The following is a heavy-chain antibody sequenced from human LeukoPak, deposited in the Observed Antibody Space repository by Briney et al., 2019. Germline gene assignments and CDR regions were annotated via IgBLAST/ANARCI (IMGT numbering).Heavy chain of an antibody. Sequence: PGGSLRLSCAASGFTFSSYGMHWVRQAPGKGLEWVAVIWYDGSNKYYADSVKGRFTISRDNSKNTQYLQMNSLRAEDTAVYYCAKGLTVTGTTTRFDYWGQGTLVTVSS. J-gene: IGHJ4*02. CDR1: GFTFSSYG. CDR2: IWYDGSNK. V-gene: IGHV3-33*06. D-gene: IGHD1-7*01. CDR3: AKGLTVTGTTTRFDY.